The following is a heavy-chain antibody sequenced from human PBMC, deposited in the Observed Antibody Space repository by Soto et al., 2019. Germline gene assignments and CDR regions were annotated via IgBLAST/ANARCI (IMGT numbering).Heavy chain of an antibody. CDR1: GYTFTSYG. CDR2: ISAHNGNT. V-gene: IGHV1-18*01. CDR3: ARDTAMALPDA. D-gene: IGHD5-18*01. J-gene: IGHJ4*02. Sequence: QVQLVQSGAEVKKPGASVQVSCKASGYTFTSYGISWVRQAPGQGLEWMGWISAHNGNTKYAQKLQGRVTMTTDTSTSTAYMEVSSLRSDDTAVYYCARDTAMALPDAWGQGTLVTVSS.